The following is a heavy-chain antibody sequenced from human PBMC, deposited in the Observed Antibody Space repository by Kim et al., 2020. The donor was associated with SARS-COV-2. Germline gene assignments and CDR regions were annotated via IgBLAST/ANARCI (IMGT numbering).Heavy chain of an antibody. D-gene: IGHD3-3*01. CDR3: ARLPPVGYDFWSGYYTGGHRDY. CDR2: INHSGST. V-gene: IGHV4-34*01. Sequence: SETLSLTCAVYGGSFSGYYWSWIRQPPGKGLEWIGEINHSGSTNYNPSLKSRVTISVDTSKNQFSLKLSSVTAADTAVYYCARLPPVGYDFWSGYYTGGHRDYWGQGTLVTVSS. CDR1: GGSFSGYY. J-gene: IGHJ4*02.